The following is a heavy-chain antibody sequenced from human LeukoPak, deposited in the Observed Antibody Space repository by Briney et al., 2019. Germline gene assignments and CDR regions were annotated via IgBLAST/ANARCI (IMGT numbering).Heavy chain of an antibody. CDR3: ARDRAYSGSYYHDY. Sequence: GGSLRLSCAASGFSVSSNYMSWVRQAPGKGLEWVSIIYSGGSTYYADSVRGRFTISRDNSMNTLYLQMNSLRAEDTAVYYCARDRAYSGSYYHDYWGQGTLVTVSS. D-gene: IGHD1-26*01. CDR2: IYSGGST. J-gene: IGHJ4*02. CDR1: GFSVSSNY. V-gene: IGHV3-53*01.